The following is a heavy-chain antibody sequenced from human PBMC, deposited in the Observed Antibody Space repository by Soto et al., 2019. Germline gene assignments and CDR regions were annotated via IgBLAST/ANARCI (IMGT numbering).Heavy chain of an antibody. D-gene: IGHD2-15*01. J-gene: IGHJ3*02. CDR1: GFTFSSYA. Sequence: GGSLRLSCAASGFTFSSYAMHWVRQAPGKGLEWVAVISYDGSNKYYADSVKGRFTISRDNSKNTLYLQMSSLRSEDTAVYYCARFLLGYCSGGSCYSRHDAFDIWGQGTMVTVSS. CDR2: ISYDGSNK. V-gene: IGHV3-30-3*01. CDR3: ARFLLGYCSGGSCYSRHDAFDI.